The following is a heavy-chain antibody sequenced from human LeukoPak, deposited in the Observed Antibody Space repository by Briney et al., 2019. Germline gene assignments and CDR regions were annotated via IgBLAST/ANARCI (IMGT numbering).Heavy chain of an antibody. J-gene: IGHJ3*02. CDR3: AEFPLKDCSTTSCYAFDI. CDR1: GIAFNSYA. Sequence: GGSLRLSCAASGIAFNSYAMSWVRQAPGKGLEWVSAISGSGGNTYYADSVKGRFTISRDNSKNTLYLQINSLRAEDTAVYYCAEFPLKDCSTTSCYAFDIWGQGTMVTVSS. V-gene: IGHV3-23*01. D-gene: IGHD2-2*01. CDR2: ISGSGGNT.